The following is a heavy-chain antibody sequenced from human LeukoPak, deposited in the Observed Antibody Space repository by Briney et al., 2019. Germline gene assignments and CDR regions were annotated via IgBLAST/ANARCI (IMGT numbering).Heavy chain of an antibody. CDR2: ISGSGGST. Sequence: YPGGSLRPSCAASGFTFSSYAMSWVRQAPGKALEWVSAISGSGGSTYYADSVKGRFTISRDNSKNTLYLQMNSLRAEDTAVYYCAKDPQRSSGYYYEVDYWGQGTLVTVSS. D-gene: IGHD3-22*01. CDR3: AKDPQRSSGYYYEVDY. V-gene: IGHV3-23*01. CDR1: GFTFSSYA. J-gene: IGHJ4*02.